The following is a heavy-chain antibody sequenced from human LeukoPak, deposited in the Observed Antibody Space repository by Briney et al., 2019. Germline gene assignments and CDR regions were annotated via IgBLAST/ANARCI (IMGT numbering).Heavy chain of an antibody. CDR1: GYTFTSYY. J-gene: IGHJ6*02. D-gene: IGHD6-19*01. V-gene: IGHV1-46*01. Sequence: ASVKVSCKASGYTFTSYYMHWVRQAPGQGLEWMGIINPSGGSTSYAQKFQGRVTMTRDTSTSTVYMELSSLRSEDTAVYYCAREEGVAGTPGGMDVWGQGTTVTVSS. CDR3: AREEGVAGTPGGMDV. CDR2: INPSGGST.